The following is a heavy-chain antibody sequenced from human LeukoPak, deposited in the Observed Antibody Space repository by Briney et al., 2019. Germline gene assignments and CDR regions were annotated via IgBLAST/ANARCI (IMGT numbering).Heavy chain of an antibody. CDR3: AREGEYCSGGSCYSWFDP. Sequence: PGGSLRLSCAASGFTFSSYGMHWVRQAPGKGLEWVAVISYDGSNKYYADSVKGRFTISRDNSKNTLYLQMNSLRAEDTAVYYCAREGEYCSGGSCYSWFDPWGQGTLVTVSS. D-gene: IGHD2-15*01. CDR2: ISYDGSNK. J-gene: IGHJ5*02. CDR1: GFTFSSYG. V-gene: IGHV3-30*03.